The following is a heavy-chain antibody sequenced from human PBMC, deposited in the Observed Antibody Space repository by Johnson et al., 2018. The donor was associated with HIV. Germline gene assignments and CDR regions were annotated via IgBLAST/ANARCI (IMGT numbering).Heavy chain of an antibody. Sequence: VQLVESGGGLVQPGGSLRLSCVGSGFTFNTNWMHWVRQAPGKGLVWVSRINSDGSSTSYADSVKGRFTISRDNAKNTLYLQMNSLRAEDTALYYCARGAPWSGSDAFDIWGQGTMVTVSS. V-gene: IGHV3-74*02. D-gene: IGHD3-3*01. CDR2: INSDGSST. CDR3: ARGAPWSGSDAFDI. J-gene: IGHJ3*02. CDR1: GFTFNTNW.